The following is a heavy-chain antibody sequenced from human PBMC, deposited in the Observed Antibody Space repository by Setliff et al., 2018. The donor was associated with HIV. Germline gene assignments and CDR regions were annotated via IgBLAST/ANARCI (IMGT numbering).Heavy chain of an antibody. D-gene: IGHD3-3*01. CDR1: GFTFSTFA. CDR2: LSGRGTNT. CDR3: AKRGANWRSWYFDL. J-gene: IGHJ2*01. V-gene: IGHV3-23*01. Sequence: PGGSLRLSCAASGFTFSTFAINWVRQAPGKGLEWVSTLSGRGTNTYYADSVKGRFTIPRDNAKNSLYLQMNSLRAEDTAVDYCAKRGANWRSWYFDLWGRGTMVTVS.